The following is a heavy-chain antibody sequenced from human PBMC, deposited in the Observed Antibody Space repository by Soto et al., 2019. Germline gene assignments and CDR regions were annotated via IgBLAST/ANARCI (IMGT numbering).Heavy chain of an antibody. Sequence: SETLSLTCAVSGGSFTSNNWWTWVRQPPGQGLEWIGEIYRTGSTNYNPSLKSRVTISLDKSENQFSLKVTSLTAADTVVYYCASRDPGTSVDYWGQGTLVTVSS. J-gene: IGHJ4*02. CDR1: GGSFTSNNW. CDR3: ASRDPGTSVDY. CDR2: IYRTGST. D-gene: IGHD1-7*01. V-gene: IGHV4-4*02.